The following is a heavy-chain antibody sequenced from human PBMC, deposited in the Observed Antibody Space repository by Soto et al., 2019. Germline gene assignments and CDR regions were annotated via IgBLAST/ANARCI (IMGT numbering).Heavy chain of an antibody. Sequence: GGSLRLSCAASGFTVSSNYMSWVRQAPGKGLEWVSVIYSGGSTYYADSVKGRFTISRDNSKNTLYLQMNSLRAEDTAVYYCARGWVAAAGTSVWFDPWGQGTLVTVSS. CDR2: IYSGGST. D-gene: IGHD6-13*01. V-gene: IGHV3-53*01. CDR1: GFTVSSNY. J-gene: IGHJ5*02. CDR3: ARGWVAAAGTSVWFDP.